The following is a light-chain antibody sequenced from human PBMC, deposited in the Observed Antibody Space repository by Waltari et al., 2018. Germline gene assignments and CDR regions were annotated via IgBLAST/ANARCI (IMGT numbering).Light chain of an antibody. CDR3: NSRDSSGNHPPWV. Sequence: SSELTQDPAVSVALGQTVRITCQGDSLRSSYASWYQQKPGQAPVLVIYGKNNRPSGSPDRFSGSSSGNTASLTITGAQAEDEADYYCNSRDSSGNHPPWVFGGGTKLTVL. J-gene: IGLJ3*02. CDR1: SLRSSY. CDR2: GKN. V-gene: IGLV3-19*01.